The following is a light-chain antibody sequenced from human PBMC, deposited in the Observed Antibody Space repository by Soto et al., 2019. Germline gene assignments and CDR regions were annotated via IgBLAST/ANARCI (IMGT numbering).Light chain of an antibody. CDR2: AAS. CDR1: QGIRND. V-gene: IGKV1-17*01. CDR3: LQPNRFPLT. Sequence: DIQMTQSPSSLSASVGDRVTITCRASQGIRNDLGWYRQKPGKAPKRLIYAASSLHSGDPPRFSGRGSRTEFTLTIRSPQPEDLATCSWLQPNRFPLTFGQGTKVEIK. J-gene: IGKJ1*01.